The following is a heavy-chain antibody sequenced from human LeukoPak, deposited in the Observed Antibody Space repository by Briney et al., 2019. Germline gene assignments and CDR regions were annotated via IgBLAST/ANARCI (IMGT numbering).Heavy chain of an antibody. CDR2: ISGTGDST. V-gene: IGHV3-23*01. CDR1: GFTFSNYA. CDR3: AKLSSATCYLLIDY. J-gene: IGHJ4*02. Sequence: GGSLRLSCAASGFTFSNYAMNWVRQAPGKGLEWVSAISGTGDSTYYADSLKGRFTISRDNSKNTLYLQMNSLRAEDTAIYYCAKLSSATCYLLIDYWGQGTLVTVSS. D-gene: IGHD2-2*01.